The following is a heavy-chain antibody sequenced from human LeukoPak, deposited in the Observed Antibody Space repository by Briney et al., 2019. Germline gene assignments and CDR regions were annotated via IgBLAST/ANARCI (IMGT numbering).Heavy chain of an antibody. CDR1: GITFSSNA. J-gene: IGHJ4*02. CDR2: ISASGDST. CDR3: AKVVGGGDY. Sequence: GGSLRLSCAASGITFSSNALSWVRQAPGKGLEWLSSISASGDSTNYADSVKGRFTIFRDNSKNTLYLQMSSLRTEDTALYYCAKVVGGGDYWGQGTLVTVSS. V-gene: IGHV3-23*01.